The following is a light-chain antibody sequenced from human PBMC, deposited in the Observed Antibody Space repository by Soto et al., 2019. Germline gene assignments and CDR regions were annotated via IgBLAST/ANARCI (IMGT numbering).Light chain of an antibody. J-gene: IGKJ4*01. CDR1: QDINNY. CDR2: DAS. CDR3: QQYDNLPLN. V-gene: IGKV1-33*01. Sequence: DIQMTQSPSSLSASVGDIVIITCPASQDINNYLNWYQQKPGKAPKLLIYDASNLKTGVPSRFSGSGSGTDFTFTISSLQPEDIATYYCQQYDNLPLNFGGGTKVDIK.